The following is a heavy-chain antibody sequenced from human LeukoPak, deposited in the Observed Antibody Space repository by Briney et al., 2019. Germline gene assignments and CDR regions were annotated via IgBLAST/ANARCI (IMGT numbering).Heavy chain of an antibody. CDR3: ARRRHLDY. J-gene: IGHJ4*02. CDR1: GGSFRGYY. CDR2: INHSGST. V-gene: IGHV4-34*01. Sequence: PSETLSLTCAVYGGSFRGYYWSWIRQPPGKGLEWIGEINHSGSTNYNPSLKSRVTISVDTSKNQFSLKLSSVTAADTAVYYCARRRHLDYWGQGTLVTVSS.